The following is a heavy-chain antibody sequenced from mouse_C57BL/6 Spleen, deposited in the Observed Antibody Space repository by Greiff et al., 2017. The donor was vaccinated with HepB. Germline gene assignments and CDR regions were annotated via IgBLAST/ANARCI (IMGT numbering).Heavy chain of an antibody. D-gene: IGHD1-1*01. J-gene: IGHJ3*01. Sequence: DVKLQESGPVLVKPGPSVKISCKASGFTFTDYYMHWVKQSHGKSLEWIGLVYPYNGGTSDNQKFKGKATLTVDKSSSTAYMELNSLTSEDSAVYYCARSNTTVVAPFAYWGQGTLVTVSA. CDR3: ARSNTTVVAPFAY. V-gene: IGHV1-36*01. CDR1: GFTFTDYY. CDR2: VYPYNGGT.